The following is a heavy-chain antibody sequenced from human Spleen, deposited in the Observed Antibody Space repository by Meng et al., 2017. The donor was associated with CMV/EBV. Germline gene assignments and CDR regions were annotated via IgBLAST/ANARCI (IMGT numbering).Heavy chain of an antibody. V-gene: IGHV1-46*01. CDR3: EMIAARGYFDL. CDR1: GNTFSTYY. Sequence: AAVKVSCKASGNTFSTYYIHWMRQAPGQGLEWMGLINPRGGSTTYAQKFQDRFTMTRDTFTSTVYMELSSLRSDDTAYYYGEMIAARGYFDLWGRGTRVTVSS. CDR2: INPRGGST. D-gene: IGHD6-13*01. J-gene: IGHJ2*01.